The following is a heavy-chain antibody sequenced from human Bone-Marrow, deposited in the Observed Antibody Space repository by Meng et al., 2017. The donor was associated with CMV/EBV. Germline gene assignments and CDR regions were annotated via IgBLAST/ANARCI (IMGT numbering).Heavy chain of an antibody. CDR2: ISSSGSTI. V-gene: IGHV3-11*01. D-gene: IGHD2-2*01. CDR3: ARSGPAASYDYCYGMDV. J-gene: IGHJ6*02. CDR1: GFTFSDYY. Sequence: GGSLKISCAASGFTFSDYYMGWIRQAPGKGLEWVSYISSSGSTIYYADSVKGRFTISRDNGKNSLYLQMKSLRAEDTAVYYCARSGPAASYDYCYGMDVWGQGTTVTVSS.